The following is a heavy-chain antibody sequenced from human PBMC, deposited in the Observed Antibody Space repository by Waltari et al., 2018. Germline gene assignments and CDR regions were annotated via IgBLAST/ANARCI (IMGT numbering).Heavy chain of an antibody. Sequence: EVQLVESGGDLVQPGGSLRLSCAASGFTFSTYWMSWMRQAPGKGLEGVANRNQAGTDKYYVDSVKGRFTISRDNARNSLYLQMSSLRVEDTAFYYCARASAVPGTRDYWGQGTLVTVSS. J-gene: IGHJ4*02. D-gene: IGHD6-19*01. CDR3: ARASAVPGTRDY. V-gene: IGHV3-7*01. CDR2: RNQAGTDK. CDR1: GFTFSTYW.